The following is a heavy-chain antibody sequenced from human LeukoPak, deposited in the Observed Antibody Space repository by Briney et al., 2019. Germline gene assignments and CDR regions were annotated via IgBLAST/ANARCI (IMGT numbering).Heavy chain of an antibody. J-gene: IGHJ6*02. CDR1: GFTVSSNY. CDR2: IYSGGST. D-gene: IGHD3-9*01. CDR3: AREPWEYYDILTGLYGMDV. V-gene: IGHV3-66*01. Sequence: PGGSLRLSCAASGFTVSSNYMSWVRQAPGKGLEWVSVIYSGGSTYYADSEKGRFTISRDNSKNTLYLQMNSLRAEDTAVYYCAREPWEYYDILTGLYGMDVWGQGTTVTVSS.